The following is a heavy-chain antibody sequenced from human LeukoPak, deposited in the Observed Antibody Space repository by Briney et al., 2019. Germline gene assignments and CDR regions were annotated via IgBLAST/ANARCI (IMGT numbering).Heavy chain of an antibody. D-gene: IGHD5-24*01. V-gene: IGHV1-3*01. J-gene: IGHJ4*02. Sequence: ASVKVSCKASEYTFTDYAINWVRQAPGQRLEWMGWIDAGNGNTKYLQKFLGRVTITRDTSASTAYMELSSLTSEDTAVYYCARGRWSATTATYYLDFWGQGTLVTVSS. CDR1: EYTFTDYA. CDR3: ARGRWSATTATYYLDF. CDR2: IDAGNGNT.